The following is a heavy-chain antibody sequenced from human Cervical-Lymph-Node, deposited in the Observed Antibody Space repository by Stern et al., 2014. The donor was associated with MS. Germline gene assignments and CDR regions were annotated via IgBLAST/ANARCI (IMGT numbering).Heavy chain of an antibody. V-gene: IGHV3-69-1*01. CDR2: ITSRNAE. J-gene: IGHJ4*02. Sequence: EVQLVESGGGLVKPGGSLRLSCAASGFTFRAYHMTWIRQAPGKGLAWVSPITSRNAEHYADSGRGRFTITRDNADNSLLLQMNSLRADDTATYFCARGRHDGSFYVDYWGQGTLVTVSS. CDR3: ARGRHDGSFYVDY. D-gene: IGHD3-10*01. CDR1: GFTFRAYH.